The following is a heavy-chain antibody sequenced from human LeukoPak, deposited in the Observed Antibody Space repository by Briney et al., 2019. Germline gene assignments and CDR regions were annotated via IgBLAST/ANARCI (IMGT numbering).Heavy chain of an antibody. CDR2: IYWNDDK. CDR3: AHRGGSIAAAWYGVFDY. CDR1: GFSLSTSGVG. Sequence: SGPTLVNPTQTLTLTCTFSGFSLSTSGVGVGWIRQPPGKALEWLALIYWNDDKRYSPSLKSRLTITKDTSKNQVVLTMTNMDPVDTATYYCAHRGGSIAAAWYGVFDYWGQGTLVTVSS. V-gene: IGHV2-5*01. D-gene: IGHD6-13*01. J-gene: IGHJ4*02.